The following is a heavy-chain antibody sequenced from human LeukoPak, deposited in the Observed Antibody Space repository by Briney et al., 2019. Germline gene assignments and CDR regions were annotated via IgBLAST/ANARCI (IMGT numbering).Heavy chain of an antibody. CDR2: ISYDGSNK. J-gene: IGHJ6*02. Sequence: PGRSLRLSCAASGFTFSSYGMHWVRQAPGKGLEWVAVISYDGSNKYYADSVKGRFTISRDNSKNTLYLQMNSLRAEDTAVYYCAKDSSGRYGMDVWGQGTTVNVSS. CDR3: AKDSSGRYGMDV. V-gene: IGHV3-30*18. CDR1: GFTFSSYG. D-gene: IGHD3-22*01.